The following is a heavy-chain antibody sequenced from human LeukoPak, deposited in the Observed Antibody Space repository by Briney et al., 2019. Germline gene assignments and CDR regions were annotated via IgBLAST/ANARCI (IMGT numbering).Heavy chain of an antibody. CDR3: AKNFAGVAAANLDY. D-gene: IGHD6-13*01. CDR2: ISGSGGST. J-gene: IGHJ4*02. Sequence: PGGSLRLSCAASGFTFSSYGMSWVRQAPGKGLEWVSAISGSGGSTYYADSVKGRFTISRDNSKYTLSLQMNSLRAEDTAVYYCAKNFAGVAAANLDYWGQGTLVTVSS. CDR1: GFTFSSYG. V-gene: IGHV3-23*01.